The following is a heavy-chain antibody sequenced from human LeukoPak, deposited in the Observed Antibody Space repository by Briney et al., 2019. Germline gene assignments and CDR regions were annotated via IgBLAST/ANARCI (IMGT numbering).Heavy chain of an antibody. CDR1: GGSIRNYY. CDR3: ARVYYSSSYDYWYFDL. V-gene: IGHV4-59*01. Sequence: SETLSLTCTVSGGSIRNYYWSWIRQPPGKGLEWIGYIYYSGSTNYNPSLKSRVTISVDTSKNQLSLKLSSVTAADTAVYYCARVYYSSSYDYWYFDLWGRGTLVTVSS. CDR2: IYYSGST. J-gene: IGHJ2*01. D-gene: IGHD6-13*01.